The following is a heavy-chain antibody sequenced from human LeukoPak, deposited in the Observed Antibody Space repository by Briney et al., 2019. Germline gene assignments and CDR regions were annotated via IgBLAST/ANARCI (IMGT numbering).Heavy chain of an antibody. J-gene: IGHJ3*02. Sequence: GVSLRLSCAASGFTFSSYWMHWVRQAPGKGLVWVSRINSDGSSTTYADSVKGRFTISRDNAKNTLYLQMNSLRAEDTAVYYCARAPYYYDTSGFLIWGQGTMVTVSS. CDR3: ARAPYYYDTSGFLI. D-gene: IGHD3-22*01. CDR1: GFTFSSYW. CDR2: INSDGSST. V-gene: IGHV3-74*01.